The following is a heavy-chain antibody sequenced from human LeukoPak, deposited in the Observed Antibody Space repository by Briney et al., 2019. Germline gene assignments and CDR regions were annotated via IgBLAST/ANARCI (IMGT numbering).Heavy chain of an antibody. J-gene: IGHJ4*02. D-gene: IGHD3/OR15-3a*01. CDR1: GVSISSSYSY. CDR2: IYYTGNT. Sequence: PSETLSLTCTVSGVSISSSYSYWGWIRQPPGKGLEGIGSIYYTGNTYYNASLKSQVSISIDTSKNQFSLKLTSVTAADTSVYYCARQTGSGLFILPGGQGTLVTVSS. V-gene: IGHV4-39*01. CDR3: ARQTGSGLFILP.